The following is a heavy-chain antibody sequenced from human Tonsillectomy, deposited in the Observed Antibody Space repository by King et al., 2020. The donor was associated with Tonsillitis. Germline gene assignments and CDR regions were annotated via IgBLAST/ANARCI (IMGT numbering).Heavy chain of an antibody. CDR3: ARGYYDSSGLPDY. D-gene: IGHD3-22*01. CDR2: ISIISSDT. Sequence: VQLVESGGVLVKPGGSLRLSCAASGYTFSDYYMSWIRQAPGKGLEWVSFISIISSDTNYADAVKGRFTISLDNAKNSLYLQMNSLRAEDTAVYYCARGYYDSSGLPDYWGQGTLVTVSS. CDR1: GYTFSDYY. J-gene: IGHJ4*02. V-gene: IGHV3-11*05.